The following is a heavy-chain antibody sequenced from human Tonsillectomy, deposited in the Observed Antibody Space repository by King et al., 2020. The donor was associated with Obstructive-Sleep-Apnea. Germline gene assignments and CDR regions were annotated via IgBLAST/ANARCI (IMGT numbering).Heavy chain of an antibody. D-gene: IGHD3-9*01. CDR1: GGSISSSSYY. Sequence: QLQESGPGLVKPSETLSLTCTVSGGSISSSSYYWGWIRQPPGKGLEWIGSIYYSGSTSYHPSLKNRVTISVATSKNQFSLKLSSVTAADTAVYYCVRVGAGLVTPWGQGTLVTVSS. CDR2: IYYSGST. CDR3: VRVGAGLVTP. V-gene: IGHV4-39*01. J-gene: IGHJ5*02.